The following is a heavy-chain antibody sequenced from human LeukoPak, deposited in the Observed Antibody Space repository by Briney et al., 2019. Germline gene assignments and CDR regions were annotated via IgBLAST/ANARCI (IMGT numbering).Heavy chain of an antibody. CDR1: GFTFSSYG. Sequence: GGSLRLSCAASGFTFSSYGMHWVRQAPGKGLEWVAIIWYDGSNKKYEDSVKGRFAISRDNSKNTLYLQMNSLRAEDTAVYYCARGVDYYENSGTIDYWGQGTLVTVSS. V-gene: IGHV3-33*08. CDR2: IWYDGSNK. J-gene: IGHJ4*02. D-gene: IGHD3-22*01. CDR3: ARGVDYYENSGTIDY.